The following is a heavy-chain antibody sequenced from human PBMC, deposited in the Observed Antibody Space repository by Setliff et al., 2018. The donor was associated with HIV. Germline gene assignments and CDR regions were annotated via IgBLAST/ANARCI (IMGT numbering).Heavy chain of an antibody. CDR1: GGSIKSSSYY. CDR2: IYYSGNT. J-gene: IGHJ1*01. D-gene: IGHD6-13*01. V-gene: IGHV4-39*07. Sequence: PSETLSLTCTVSGGSIKSSSYYWGWIRQPPGKGLEWIGSIYYSGNTYYNPSLKSRVTISEDRSRNQFSLRLSSVTAADTAIYYCARVPTSSWYVTTQRTKEYFHHWGQGTLVTV. CDR3: ARVPTSSWYVTTQRTKEYFHH.